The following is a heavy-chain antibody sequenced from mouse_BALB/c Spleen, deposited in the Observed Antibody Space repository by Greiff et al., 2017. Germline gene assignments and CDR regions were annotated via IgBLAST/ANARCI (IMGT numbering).Heavy chain of an antibody. CDR3: ARCGKGWYFDV. D-gene: IGHD4-1*01. CDR2: ISSGSSTI. J-gene: IGHJ1*01. Sequence: DVMLVESGGGLVQPGGSRKLSCAASGFTFSSFGMHWVRQAPEKGLEWVAYISSGSSTIYYADTVKGRFTISRDNPKNTLFLQMTSLRSEDTAMYYCARCGKGWYFDVWGAGTTVTVSS. CDR1: GFTFSSFG. V-gene: IGHV5-17*02.